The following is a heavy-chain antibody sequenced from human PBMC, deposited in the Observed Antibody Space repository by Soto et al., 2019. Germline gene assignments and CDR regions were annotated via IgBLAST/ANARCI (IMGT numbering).Heavy chain of an antibody. Sequence: QVQLVQSGAEVKKPGSSVKVSCKASGGTFSSYAISWVRQAPGQGLEWMGGIIPIFGTANYAQKFQGRVTITADEFTSTAYMELSSLRTEETAVDYCARDNGSGWYQDYWGQGTLVTVSS. J-gene: IGHJ4*02. CDR1: GGTFSSYA. CDR3: ARDNGSGWYQDY. D-gene: IGHD6-19*01. CDR2: IIPIFGTA. V-gene: IGHV1-69*01.